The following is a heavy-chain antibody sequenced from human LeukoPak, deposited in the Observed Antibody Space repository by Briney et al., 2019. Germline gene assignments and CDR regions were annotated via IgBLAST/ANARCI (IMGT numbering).Heavy chain of an antibody. Sequence: PSETLSLTCAVSGGSISSGGYSWSWIRQPPGKGLEWIGYIYHSGSTYYNPSLKSRVTISVDRSKNQFSLKLSSVTAADTAVYYCARHPGDRSTPADYWGQGTLVTVSS. CDR3: ARHPGDRSTPADY. V-gene: IGHV4-30-2*01. CDR2: IYHSGST. CDR1: GGSISSGGYS. D-gene: IGHD7-27*01. J-gene: IGHJ4*02.